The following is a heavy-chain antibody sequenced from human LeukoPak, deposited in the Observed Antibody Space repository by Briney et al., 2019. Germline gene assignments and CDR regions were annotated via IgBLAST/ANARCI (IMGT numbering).Heavy chain of an antibody. J-gene: IGHJ6*03. CDR3: VREIVVTGIRIMDV. CDR2: IYSGGDT. Sequence: PGGSLRLSCAAPGFTVSSNYMSWVRQAPGKGLEWVSVIYSGGDTYYADSVQGRFTISRDSSENTLYLQMSSLRAEDTAIYYCVREIVVTGIRIMDVWGKGTTVIVSS. V-gene: IGHV3-53*01. CDR1: GFTVSSNY. D-gene: IGHD2-21*02.